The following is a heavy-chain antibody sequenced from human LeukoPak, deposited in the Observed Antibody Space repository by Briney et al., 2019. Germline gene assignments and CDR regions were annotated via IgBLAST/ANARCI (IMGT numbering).Heavy chain of an antibody. CDR2: ISAYNGNT. J-gene: IGHJ4*02. Sequence: ASVKVSCKASGYTFTGYYMHWVRQAPGQGLEWMGWISAYNGNTNYAQKFQGRVTITADESTSTAYMELSSLRSEDTAVYYCARGEEYYDILTGYYFGYWGQGTLVTVSS. CDR1: GYTFTGYY. V-gene: IGHV1-18*04. CDR3: ARGEEYYDILTGYYFGY. D-gene: IGHD3-9*01.